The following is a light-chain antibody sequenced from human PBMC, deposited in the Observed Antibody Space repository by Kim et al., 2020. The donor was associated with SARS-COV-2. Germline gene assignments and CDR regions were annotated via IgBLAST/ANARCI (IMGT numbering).Light chain of an antibody. Sequence: SASVGDRVTITCRASQSVSDWLAWYQQKPGKAPKLLIYKASTLESGVPSRFSGSGYGTDFTLSISSLQPDDFATYYCQQSNSYSTFGGGTKVDIK. CDR3: QQSNSYST. J-gene: IGKJ4*01. CDR1: QSVSDW. V-gene: IGKV1-5*03. CDR2: KAS.